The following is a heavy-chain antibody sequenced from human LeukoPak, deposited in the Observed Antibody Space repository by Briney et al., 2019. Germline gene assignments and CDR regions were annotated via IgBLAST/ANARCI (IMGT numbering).Heavy chain of an antibody. CDR1: GDSVSSDSAA. CDR3: ARGVQSYYFDS. D-gene: IGHD3-10*01. V-gene: IGHV6-1*01. Sequence: SQTLSLTCAISGDSVSSDSAAWSWIRQSPSRGLEWLGRTYYRSKWNNDYTVSVKSRITINPDTSKSQFSLQLNFVTPEDTAVYYCARGVQSYYFDSGGQRTLVTVSS. J-gene: IGHJ4*02. CDR2: TYYRSKWNN.